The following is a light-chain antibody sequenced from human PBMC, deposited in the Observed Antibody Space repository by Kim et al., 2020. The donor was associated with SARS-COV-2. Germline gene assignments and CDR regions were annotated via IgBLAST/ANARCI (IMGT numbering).Light chain of an antibody. CDR2: GAS. V-gene: IGKV3-20*01. CDR1: QSVSSSY. J-gene: IGKJ4*01. CDR3: QQYGSSHT. Sequence: EIVLTQSPGTLSLSPGERATLSCRASQSVSSSYLAWYQQKPGQAPRLLIYGASSRATGIPDRFSGSGSGTDFTLTISRLEPEDFAVYYCQQYGSSHTFGCGTKLEI.